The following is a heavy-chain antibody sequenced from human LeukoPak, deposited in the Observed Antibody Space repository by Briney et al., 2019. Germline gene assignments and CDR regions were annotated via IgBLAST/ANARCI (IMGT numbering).Heavy chain of an antibody. CDR3: AGRGIAHS. J-gene: IGHJ5*02. D-gene: IGHD6-13*01. Sequence: GGSLRLSCAASGFTFSSYAMSWVRQAPGKGLEWVSTVSNNGDSTYYADSVKGRFTISRDNSKNTLYLQMNSLRAEDTAVYYCAGRGIAHSWGQGTLVTVSS. V-gene: IGHV3-23*01. CDR2: VSNNGDST. CDR1: GFTFSSYA.